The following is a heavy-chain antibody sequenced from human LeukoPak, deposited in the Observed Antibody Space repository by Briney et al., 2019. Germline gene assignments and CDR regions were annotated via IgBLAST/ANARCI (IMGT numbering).Heavy chain of an antibody. Sequence: SETLSLTCTVSGGSISSYYWSWIRQPPGKGLEWIGYIYYSGSTNYNPSLKSRVTLSIDTSKNQFSLKLNSVTAADTAVYYCARGERDLWFGELGMDVWGQGTTVTVSS. CDR2: IYYSGST. J-gene: IGHJ6*02. V-gene: IGHV4-59*12. CDR3: ARGERDLWFGELGMDV. D-gene: IGHD3-10*01. CDR1: GGSISSYY.